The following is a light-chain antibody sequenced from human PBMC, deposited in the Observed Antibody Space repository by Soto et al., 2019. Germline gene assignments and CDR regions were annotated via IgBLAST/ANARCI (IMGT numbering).Light chain of an antibody. J-gene: IGLJ1*01. V-gene: IGLV2-14*01. CDR3: CSSGGSPTYV. CDR1: SSDVGGCNC. Sequence: QSVLTQPASVSGSRGQSITISCAGTSSDVGGCNCVSWYQQHPGKVPKLIIYEVSTRPSGVSNRFSGAKSGNTASLIVSGLQAEDEADYYCCSSGGSPTYVFGTGTKVTVL. CDR2: EVS.